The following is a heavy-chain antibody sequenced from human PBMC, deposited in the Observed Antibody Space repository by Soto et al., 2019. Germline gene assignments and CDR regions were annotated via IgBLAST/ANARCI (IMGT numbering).Heavy chain of an antibody. Sequence: TSETLSLTCKVSGASISSSYWSWIRQPPGKGLEWIAHIYHTGTTNYNPSLKSRVTISLDTSKSQFSLNLTSLTTADTAVYFCARGGNRYSPTSSGVGGFDYWGQGTLVTVSS. D-gene: IGHD5-12*01. CDR3: ARGGNRYSPTSSGVGGFDY. CDR1: GASISSSY. V-gene: IGHV4-59*01. CDR2: IYHTGTT. J-gene: IGHJ4*02.